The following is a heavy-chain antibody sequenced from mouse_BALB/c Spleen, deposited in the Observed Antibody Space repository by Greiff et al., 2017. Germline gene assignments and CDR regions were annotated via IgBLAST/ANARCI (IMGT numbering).Heavy chain of an antibody. V-gene: IGHV3-8*02. CDR3: ARTYSNYDYAMDY. J-gene: IGHJ4*01. CDR2: ISYSGST. CDR1: GDSITSGY. Sequence: EVMLVESGPSLVKPSQTLSLTCSVTGDSITSGYWNWIRKFPGNKLEYMGYISYSGSTYYNPSLKSRISITRDTSKNQYYLQLNSVTTEDTATYYSARTYSNYDYAMDYWGQGTSVTVSS. D-gene: IGHD2-5*01.